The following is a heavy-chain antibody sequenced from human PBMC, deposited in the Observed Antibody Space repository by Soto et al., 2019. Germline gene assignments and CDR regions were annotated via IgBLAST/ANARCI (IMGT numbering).Heavy chain of an antibody. J-gene: IGHJ5*02. D-gene: IGHD3-9*01. Sequence: EVQLVESGGGLVQPGGSLRLSCAASGFPFSSYAIHWVRQAPGKGLEYVSAISSNGDRTNYANSVRGRFTISRDNSKNTLYLQMGSLRAEDMAVYYCAREDILTGSLDPWGQGTLVTVSS. V-gene: IGHV3-64*01. CDR3: AREDILTGSLDP. CDR2: ISSNGDRT. CDR1: GFPFSSYA.